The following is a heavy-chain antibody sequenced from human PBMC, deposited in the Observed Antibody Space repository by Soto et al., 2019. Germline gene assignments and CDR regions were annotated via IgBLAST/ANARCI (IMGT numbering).Heavy chain of an antibody. D-gene: IGHD6-19*01. J-gene: IGHJ4*02. CDR1: GFSFIGYG. CDR3: APTATSVEY. V-gene: IGHV3-48*03. CDR2: ISSSGSLI. Sequence: PGGALRLTGAASGFSFIGYGINWVRHAPGKGLEWISYISSSGSLIYSADSLKGRFTISRDNAKNSLYLQMNSLRAEDTAVYYWAPTATSVEYWGQATLATLSS.